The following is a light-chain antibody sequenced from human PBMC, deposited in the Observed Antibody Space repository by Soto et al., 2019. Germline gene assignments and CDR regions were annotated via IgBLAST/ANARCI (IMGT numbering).Light chain of an antibody. CDR1: QGIGRT. J-gene: IGKJ4*01. V-gene: IGKV3-15*01. CDR2: GAS. CDR3: QHYNHWPQLS. Sequence: EIVITQAPATVPVSPGETAALCHRASQGIGRTLAWYQHKPGQAPRLLFYGASARATGVAARCSGSGSGTEFTLTISSLQSEDSALYYCQHYNHWPQLSFGGGTKVDIK.